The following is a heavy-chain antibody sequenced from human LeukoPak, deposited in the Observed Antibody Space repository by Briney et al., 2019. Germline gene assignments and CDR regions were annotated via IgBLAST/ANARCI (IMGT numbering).Heavy chain of an antibody. V-gene: IGHV1-2*02. J-gene: IGHJ4*02. CDR1: GYTFAGYY. Sequence: ASVKVSCKASGYTFAGYYMHWVRQAPGQGVDWMGWINPNSGGTNYAQKFQGRVTMNRDTSISTAYMELSRLRSDDTAVYYCARDRGIVVGMNWGQGTLVTVSS. CDR2: INPNSGGT. D-gene: IGHD2-15*01. CDR3: ARDRGIVVGMN.